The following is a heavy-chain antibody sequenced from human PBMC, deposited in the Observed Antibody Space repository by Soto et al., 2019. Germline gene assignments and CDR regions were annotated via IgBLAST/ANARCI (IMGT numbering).Heavy chain of an antibody. CDR2: ISGAGGST. D-gene: IGHD6-19*01. Sequence: GVQRLSCEAPGFTFSSYAMSWVRQDTGKGLEWVSTISGAGGSTYYADSVKGRFTISRDNSKNTLYLQMISLRAEDTAVYYCAKGRPKGYSSAWYYLDYWGQGTPVTVSS. CDR3: AKGRPKGYSSAWYYLDY. J-gene: IGHJ4*02. CDR1: GFTFSSYA. V-gene: IGHV3-23*01.